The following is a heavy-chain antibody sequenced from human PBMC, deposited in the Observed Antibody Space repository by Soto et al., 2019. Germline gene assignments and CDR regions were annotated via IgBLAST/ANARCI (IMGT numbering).Heavy chain of an antibody. CDR2: IYYTVST. D-gene: IGHD3-3*01. CDR3: ARKTFYDFWSGPKDGMEV. J-gene: IGHJ6*02. CDR1: GGSVSSGSYH. Sequence: PSETLSLTCSVSGGSVSSGSYHWSWIRQPPGKGLEWIGYIYYTVSTKYNPSLRSRVTISVDTSKNQFSLNLGSVTAADTAVYYCARKTFYDFWSGPKDGMEVWGQGTTVNVSS. V-gene: IGHV4-61*01.